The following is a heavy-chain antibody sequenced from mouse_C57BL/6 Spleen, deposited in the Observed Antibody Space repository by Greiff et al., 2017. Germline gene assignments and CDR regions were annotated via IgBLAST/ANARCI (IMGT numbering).Heavy chain of an antibody. CDR2: IYPGGGDT. CDR1: GYAFSSYW. CDR3: ARSFGYYVGFAY. Sequence: QVQLQQSGAELVKPGASVKISCKASGYAFSSYWMNWVKQRPGKGLEWIGQIYPGGGDTNYNGKFKGKATLTADKSSSTAYMQLSSLTSADSAVXFCARSFGYYVGFAYWGQGTLVTVSA. J-gene: IGHJ3*01. V-gene: IGHV1-80*01. D-gene: IGHD2-3*01.